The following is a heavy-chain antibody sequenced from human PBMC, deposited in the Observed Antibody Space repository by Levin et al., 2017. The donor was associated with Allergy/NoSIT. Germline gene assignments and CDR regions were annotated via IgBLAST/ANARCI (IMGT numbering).Heavy chain of an antibody. CDR2: ISAYNGNT. Sequence: GGSLRLSCKASGYTFTSYGISWVRQAPGQGLEWMGWISAYNGNTNYAQKLQGRVTMTTDTSTSTAYMELRSLRSDDTAVYYCARDSSGSSWYMDWFDPWGQGTLVTVSS. CDR1: GYTFTSYG. V-gene: IGHV1-18*01. J-gene: IGHJ5*02. D-gene: IGHD6-13*01. CDR3: ARDSSGSSWYMDWFDP.